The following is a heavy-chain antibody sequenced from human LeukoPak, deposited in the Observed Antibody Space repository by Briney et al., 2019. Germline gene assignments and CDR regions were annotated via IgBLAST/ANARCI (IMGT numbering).Heavy chain of an antibody. J-gene: IGHJ3*02. Sequence: PSETLSLTCTVSGGSISSYYWSWIRQPPGKGLEWTGYIYYSGSTNYNPSLKSRVTISVDTSKNQFSLKLSSVTAAGTAVYYCARARRGSSGFDIWGQGTMVTVSS. CDR3: ARARRGSSGFDI. D-gene: IGHD1-26*01. CDR2: IYYSGST. CDR1: GGSISSYY. V-gene: IGHV4-59*01.